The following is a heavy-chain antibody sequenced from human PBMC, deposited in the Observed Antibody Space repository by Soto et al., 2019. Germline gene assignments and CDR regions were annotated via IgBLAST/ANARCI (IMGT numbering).Heavy chain of an antibody. D-gene: IGHD4-4*01. CDR3: ARDMALPDDYSNYAGAPPRDYYYYGMDV. J-gene: IGHJ6*02. CDR2: IYYSGST. V-gene: IGHV4-31*03. Sequence: LTCTVSGGSISSGGYYWSWIRQHPGKGLEWIGYIYYSGSTYYNPSLKSRVTISVDTSKNQFSLKLSSVTAADTAVYYCARDMALPDDYSNYAGAPPRDYYYYGMDVWGQGTTVTVSS. CDR1: GGSISSGGYY.